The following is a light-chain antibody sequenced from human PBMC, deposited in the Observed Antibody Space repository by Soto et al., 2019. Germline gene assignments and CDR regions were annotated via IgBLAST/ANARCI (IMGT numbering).Light chain of an antibody. Sequence: QSSLTHPRSVSGAPGQAVTISCTGTSSDVGAYNYVSWYQQHPGTAPKFMIYDVSKRPSGVPDRFSGSKSGNTASLTISGLQAEDEADYYCCSYAGTYSYVSGTGTKVTVL. J-gene: IGLJ1*01. CDR1: SSDVGAYNY. V-gene: IGLV2-11*01. CDR3: CSYAGTYSYV. CDR2: DVS.